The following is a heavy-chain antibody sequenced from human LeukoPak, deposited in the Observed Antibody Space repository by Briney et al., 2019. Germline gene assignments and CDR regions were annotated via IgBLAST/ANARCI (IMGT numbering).Heavy chain of an antibody. CDR1: GYSFTSYW. J-gene: IGHJ3*02. CDR3: ARCLYNWNYEAAFDI. V-gene: IGHV5-51*01. CDR2: IYPGDSDT. D-gene: IGHD1-7*01. Sequence: KAGASLKISCKGSGYSFTSYWIGWVRQLPGKGLEWMGIIYPGDSDTRYSPSFQGQVTISADKSISTAYLQWSSLKASDTAMYYCARCLYNWNYEAAFDIWGQGTMVTVSS.